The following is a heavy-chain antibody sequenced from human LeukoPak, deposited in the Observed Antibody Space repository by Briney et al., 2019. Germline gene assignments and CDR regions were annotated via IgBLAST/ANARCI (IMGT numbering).Heavy chain of an antibody. Sequence: EASVKVSCKASGYTFTSYGISWVRQAPGQGLEWMGWISAYNGNTNYAQKFQGRVTMTRDTSTTYMELSRLTSDDTAVYYCARAYSGYEAFDYWGQGTLVTVSS. CDR2: ISAYNGNT. J-gene: IGHJ4*02. D-gene: IGHD5-12*01. CDR1: GYTFTSYG. CDR3: ARAYSGYEAFDY. V-gene: IGHV1-18*01.